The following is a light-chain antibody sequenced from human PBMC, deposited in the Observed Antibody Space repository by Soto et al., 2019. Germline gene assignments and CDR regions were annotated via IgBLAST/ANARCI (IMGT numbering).Light chain of an antibody. J-gene: IGKJ4*01. CDR3: QQFYSYPLT. CDR1: QGISSY. Sequence: DIQLTQSPSFLSASVGDRVTITCRASQGISSYLAWYQQKPGKAPKLLIYAASTLQSGVPSRFSGCGSGTEFTLTISSLQPEDFATYYCQQFYSYPLTFGGGTKVEIK. V-gene: IGKV1-9*01. CDR2: AAS.